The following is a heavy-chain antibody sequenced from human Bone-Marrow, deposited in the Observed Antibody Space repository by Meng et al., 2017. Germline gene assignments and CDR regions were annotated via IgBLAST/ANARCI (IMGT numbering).Heavy chain of an antibody. V-gene: IGHV4-4*02. Sequence: QVQLPESGPGLVKPSGTLSLTGAVSGGSISSSNWWSWVRQPPGKGLEWIGEIYHSGSTNYNPSLKSRVTISVDTSKNQFSLKLSSVTAADTAVYYCARVGYSGSRVTSYYFDYWGQGTLVTVSS. CDR2: IYHSGST. CDR3: ARVGYSGSRVTSYYFDY. CDR1: GGSISSSNW. J-gene: IGHJ4*02. D-gene: IGHD1-26*01.